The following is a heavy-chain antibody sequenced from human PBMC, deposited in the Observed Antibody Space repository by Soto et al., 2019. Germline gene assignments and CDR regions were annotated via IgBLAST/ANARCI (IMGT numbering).Heavy chain of an antibody. Sequence: EVQLVESGGGLVQPGGSLRLSCAASRFTFSTYWMHWVRQVPGKGLVWVSRINSDGSSTTYADSVKGRFTISRDNAKKTLYLQLNSLRAEDTAVYYCARLRSTTLGGGDAFDTWGQGTMVTVSS. V-gene: IGHV3-74*03. CDR2: INSDGSST. CDR1: RFTFSTYW. CDR3: ARLRSTTLGGGDAFDT. D-gene: IGHD4-17*01. J-gene: IGHJ3*02.